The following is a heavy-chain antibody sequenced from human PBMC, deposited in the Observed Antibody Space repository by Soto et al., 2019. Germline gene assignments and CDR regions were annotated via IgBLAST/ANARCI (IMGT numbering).Heavy chain of an antibody. Sequence: RASVKVSCKASGYTFTGYYMHWVRQAPGQGLEWMGWINPNSGGTNCAQKFQGRVTMTRDTSISTAYMELSRLRSDDTAVYYCARGADIVLMVYATYFDYWGQGTLVTVSS. CDR1: GYTFTGYY. D-gene: IGHD2-8*01. CDR2: INPNSGGT. J-gene: IGHJ4*02. V-gene: IGHV1-2*02. CDR3: ARGADIVLMVYATYFDY.